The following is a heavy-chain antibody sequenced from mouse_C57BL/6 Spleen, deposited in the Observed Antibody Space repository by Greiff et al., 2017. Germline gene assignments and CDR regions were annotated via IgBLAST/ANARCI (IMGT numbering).Heavy chain of an antibody. CDR3: ANYYGSSYYAMDY. CDR1: GYSITSGYF. J-gene: IGHJ4*01. CDR2: ISYDGSN. Sequence: EVQLVESGPGLVKPSQSLSLTCSVTGYSITSGYFWNWIRQFPGNKLEWMGYISYDGSNNYNASLKNRISITRDTSTNQFFLKLNSVTTEDTATYYCANYYGSSYYAMDYWGQGTSVTVSS. V-gene: IGHV3-6*01. D-gene: IGHD1-1*01.